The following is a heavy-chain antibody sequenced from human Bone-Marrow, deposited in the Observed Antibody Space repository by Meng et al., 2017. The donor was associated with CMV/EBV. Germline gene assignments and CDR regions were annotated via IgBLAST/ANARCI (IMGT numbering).Heavy chain of an antibody. CDR3: ARVYDEGTIFGVVIPLYYYGMDV. V-gene: IGHV3-30*02. Sequence: GESLKISCAASGFTFSSYGMHWVRQAPGKGLEWVAFMRYDGSNKYYADSVKGRFTISRDNSKNTLYLQMNSLRAEDTAVYYCARVYDEGTIFGVVIPLYYYGMDVWGQGTTVTVSS. CDR2: MRYDGSNK. D-gene: IGHD3-3*01. CDR1: GFTFSSYG. J-gene: IGHJ6*02.